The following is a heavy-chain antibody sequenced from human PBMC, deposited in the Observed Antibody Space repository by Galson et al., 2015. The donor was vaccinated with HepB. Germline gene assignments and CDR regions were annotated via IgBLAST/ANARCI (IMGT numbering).Heavy chain of an antibody. CDR3: ARDGAAATYYYYYYMDV. D-gene: IGHD6-13*01. CDR1: GGSISSSNW. J-gene: IGHJ6*03. Sequence: ETLSLTCAVSGGSISSSNWWSWVRQPPGKGLEWIGEIYHSGSTNYNPSLKSRVTISVDKSKNQFSLKLSSVTAADTAVYYCARDGAAATYYYYYYMDVWGKGTTVTVSS. CDR2: IYHSGST. V-gene: IGHV4-4*02.